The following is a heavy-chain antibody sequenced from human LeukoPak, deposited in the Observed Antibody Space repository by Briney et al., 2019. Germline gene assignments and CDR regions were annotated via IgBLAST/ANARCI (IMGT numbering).Heavy chain of an antibody. CDR2: IYYSGST. Sequence: SETLSLTCTVSGGSISSYYWSWIRQPPGKGLEWIGYIYYSGSTNYNPSLKSRVTISVDTSKNQFSLELSSVTAADTAVYYCARDRSGYSYGIYYYYGMDVWGQGTTVTVS. CDR3: ARDRSGYSYGIYYYYGMDV. D-gene: IGHD5-18*01. V-gene: IGHV4-59*01. CDR1: GGSISSYY. J-gene: IGHJ6*02.